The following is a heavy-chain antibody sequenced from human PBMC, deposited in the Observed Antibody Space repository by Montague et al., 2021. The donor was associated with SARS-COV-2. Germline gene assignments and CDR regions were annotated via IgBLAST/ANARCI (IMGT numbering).Heavy chain of an antibody. J-gene: IGHJ4*02. D-gene: IGHD3-10*01. V-gene: IGHV4-34*01. Sequence: SETLSLTCAVYGGSFSGYYWNWICQPPGKGQERTGEINNSGSTNSNPYLTRRVTMSVDTSKNQFSLKLSSVTAADTAWYYCARGARQCYGFRLGSFDSWGQGTLVTVSS. CDR1: GGSFSGYY. CDR2: INNSGST. CDR3: ARGARQCYGFRLGSFDS.